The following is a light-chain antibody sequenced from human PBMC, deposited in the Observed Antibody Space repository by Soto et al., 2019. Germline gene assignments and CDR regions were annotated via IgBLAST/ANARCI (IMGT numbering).Light chain of an antibody. CDR1: QSLSRSY. J-gene: IGKJ2*01. V-gene: IGKV3-20*01. CDR2: GVS. CDR3: PHYGTSPYI. Sequence: EIVLTQSPGTLSLSPGERVTLPCRASQSLSRSYLAWYQQKPGQAPRLLIYGVSSRATGIPDRFSGSGSGTDFTLTISRLEPEDFAVYYCPHYGTSPYIFGQGTKLEIK.